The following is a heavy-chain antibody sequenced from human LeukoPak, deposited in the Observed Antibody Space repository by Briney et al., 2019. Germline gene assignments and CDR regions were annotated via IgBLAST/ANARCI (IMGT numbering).Heavy chain of an antibody. Sequence: PGGSLRLSCAASGFTFSSYAMMWVRQAPGKGLEWVSLISGDGGSTYYADSVKGRFTISRDNSKNSLYLQMSSLRTEDTALYYCAKDITRWELLVHSVYFDYWGQGTLVTVSS. CDR2: ISGDGGST. D-gene: IGHD1-26*01. J-gene: IGHJ4*02. V-gene: IGHV3-43*02. CDR1: GFTFSSYA. CDR3: AKDITRWELLVHSVYFDY.